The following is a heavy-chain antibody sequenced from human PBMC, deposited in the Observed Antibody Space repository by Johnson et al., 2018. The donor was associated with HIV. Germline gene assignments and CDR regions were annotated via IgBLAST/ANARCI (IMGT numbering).Heavy chain of an antibody. CDR2: ISYDGSNK. Sequence: QVQLVESGGGVVQPGRSLRLSCAASGFTFSTYAMHWVRQAPGKGLEWVAVISYDGSNKYYADSVKGRFTISRDNSKNTLYLQMNSLRAEYTAVYYCARERPAYSSSSSHAFDIWGQGTMVTVSS. V-gene: IGHV3-30*14. CDR3: ARERPAYSSSSSHAFDI. CDR1: GFTFSTYA. D-gene: IGHD6-6*01. J-gene: IGHJ3*02.